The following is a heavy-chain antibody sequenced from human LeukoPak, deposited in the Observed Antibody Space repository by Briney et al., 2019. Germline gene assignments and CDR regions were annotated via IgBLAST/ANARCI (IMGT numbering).Heavy chain of an antibody. CDR3: AKISEYYYDSSGYSWYFQH. J-gene: IGHJ1*01. Sequence: PGGSLRLSCAASGFTFSSYGMHWVRQAPGKGLEWVAFIRYGGSNKYYADSVKGRFTISRDNSKNTLYPQMNSLRAEDTAVYYCAKISEYYYDSSGYSWYFQHWGQGTLVTVSS. CDR1: GFTFSSYG. CDR2: IRYGGSNK. V-gene: IGHV3-30*02. D-gene: IGHD3-22*01.